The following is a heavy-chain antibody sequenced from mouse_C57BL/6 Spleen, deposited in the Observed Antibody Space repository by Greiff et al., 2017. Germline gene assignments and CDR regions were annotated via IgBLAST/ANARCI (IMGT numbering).Heavy chain of an antibody. Sequence: VQLKESGAELAKPGASVKLSCKASGYTFTSYWMHWVKQRPGQGLEWIGYINPSSGYTKYNQKFKDKATLTADKSSSTAYMQLSSLTYEVSAVYYWARGGYDYDWYFDVWGTGTTVTVSS. J-gene: IGHJ1*03. D-gene: IGHD2-4*01. CDR1: GYTFTSYW. V-gene: IGHV1-7*01. CDR2: INPSSGYT. CDR3: ARGGYDYDWYFDV.